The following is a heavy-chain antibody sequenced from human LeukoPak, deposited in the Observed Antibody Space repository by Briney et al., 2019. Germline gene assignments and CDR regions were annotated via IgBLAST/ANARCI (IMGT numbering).Heavy chain of an antibody. CDR1: RFTFSSYA. CDR2: ISGSGGST. Sequence: GGSLRLSCAASRFTFSSYAMSWVRQAPGKGLEWVSAISGSGGSTYYADSVKGRSTISRDNSKNTLYLQMNSLRAEDTAVYYCAKGLDVVVVVEDYWGQGTLVTVSS. V-gene: IGHV3-23*01. CDR3: AKGLDVVVVVEDY. D-gene: IGHD2-15*01. J-gene: IGHJ4*02.